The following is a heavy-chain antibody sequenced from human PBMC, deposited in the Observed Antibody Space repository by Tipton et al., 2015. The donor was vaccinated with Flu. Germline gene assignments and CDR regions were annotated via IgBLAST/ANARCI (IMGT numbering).Heavy chain of an antibody. D-gene: IGHD6-13*01. V-gene: IGHV4-4*07. J-gene: IGHJ5*02. CDR3: ARRSTAGPYNWFDP. Sequence: TLSLTCTVSGGSISGYYWSWIRQSAGKGLEWIGRIDNSGGTNYNPSLKSRVTMSGDTSKNQFSLKLSSVTAADTAVYYCARRSTAGPYNWFDPWGQGTLVIVSS. CDR1: GGSISGYY. CDR2: IDNSGGT.